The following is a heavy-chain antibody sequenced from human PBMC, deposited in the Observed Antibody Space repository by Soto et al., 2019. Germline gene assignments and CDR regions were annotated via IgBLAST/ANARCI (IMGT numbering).Heavy chain of an antibody. J-gene: IGHJ4*02. V-gene: IGHV3-30*04. CDR3: GGDY. Sequence: GGSLRLSCAASGFTFSSYAMHWVRQAPGKGLEWVAVISYDGSNKYYADSVKGRFTISRDNSKNTLYLQMNSLRAEDTAVYYCGGDYWGQGTLVTVSS. CDR2: ISYDGSNK. CDR1: GFTFSSYA.